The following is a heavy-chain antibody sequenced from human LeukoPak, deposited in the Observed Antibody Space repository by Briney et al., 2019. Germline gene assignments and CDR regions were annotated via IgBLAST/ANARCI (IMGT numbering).Heavy chain of an antibody. Sequence: PSETLSLTCTVSGGSISSSSYYWGWIRQPPGKELEWIGRIYYSGSTYYNPSLKSRVTISVDTSKTQSSLKLSSVTAADTAVYYCAREHIVVVTATPRDPTGWYLGQGTLVTVSS. CDR1: GGSISSSSYY. CDR3: AREHIVVVTATPRDPTGWY. CDR2: IYYSGST. D-gene: IGHD2-21*02. J-gene: IGHJ4*02. V-gene: IGHV4-39*02.